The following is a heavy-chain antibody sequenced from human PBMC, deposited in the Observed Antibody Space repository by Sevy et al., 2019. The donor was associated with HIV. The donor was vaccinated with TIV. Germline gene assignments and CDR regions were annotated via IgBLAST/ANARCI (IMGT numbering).Heavy chain of an antibody. J-gene: IGHJ4*02. CDR3: ANGISARLDY. Sequence: SETLSLTCTVSGDSISGYYWSWIRHPPGKGLEWIGYFYYSGRTNYSPSLKSRATISVDTSKNQISLTLTSVTAADTAIYYCANGISARLDYWGQGTLVTVSS. CDR1: GDSISGYY. V-gene: IGHV4-59*01. D-gene: IGHD6-6*01. CDR2: FYYSGRT.